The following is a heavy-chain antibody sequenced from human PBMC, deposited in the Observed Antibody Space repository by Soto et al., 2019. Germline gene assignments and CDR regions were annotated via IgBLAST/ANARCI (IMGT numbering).Heavy chain of an antibody. V-gene: IGHV4-4*02. CDR3: ARDGELPITMVRGVIINPLYYYYGMDV. CDR2: IYHSGST. D-gene: IGHD3-10*01. Sequence: PSETLSLTCAVSGGSISSSNWWSWVRQPPGKGLEWIGEIYHSGSTNYNPSLKSRVTISVDKSKNQFSLKLSSVTAADTAVYYCARDGELPITMVRGVIINPLYYYYGMDVCGQGPTVTVS. J-gene: IGHJ6*02. CDR1: GGSISSSNW.